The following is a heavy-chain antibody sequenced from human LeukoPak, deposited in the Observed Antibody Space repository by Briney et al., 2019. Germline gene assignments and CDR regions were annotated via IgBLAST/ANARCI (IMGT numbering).Heavy chain of an antibody. Sequence: SETLSLTCTVSGGSISSYYWSWIRQPPGKGLEWIGYIYYSGSTNYNPSLKSRVTISVDTSKNQFSLKLSSVTAADTAVYYCARWSTAFDYWGQGTLVTVSS. CDR1: GGSISSYY. J-gene: IGHJ4*02. D-gene: IGHD3-3*01. CDR2: IYYSGST. CDR3: ARWSTAFDY. V-gene: IGHV4-59*01.